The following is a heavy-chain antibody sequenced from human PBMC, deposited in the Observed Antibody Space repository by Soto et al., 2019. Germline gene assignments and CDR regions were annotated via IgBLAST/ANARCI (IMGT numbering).Heavy chain of an antibody. D-gene: IGHD2-2*01. J-gene: IGHJ4*02. CDR2: ISWNSGSI. CDR3: AKVTAAMNRLGFFDY. CDR1: GFTFDDYA. V-gene: IGHV3-9*01. Sequence: EVQLVESGGGLVQPGRSLRLSCAASGFTFDDYAVHWVRQAPGKGLEWVSGISWNSGSIGYADSVKGRFTISRDNAKNSLYLQMNSLRAEDTALYYCAKVTAAMNRLGFFDYWGQGTLVTVSS.